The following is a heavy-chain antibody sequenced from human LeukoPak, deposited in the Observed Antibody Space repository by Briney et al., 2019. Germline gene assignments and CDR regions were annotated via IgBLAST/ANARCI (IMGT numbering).Heavy chain of an antibody. Sequence: PGGSLRLSCAASGFTFSSYGMSWVRQAPGKGLDWVSSIRGNGGRTYYADSAKGRFTIPRDNSKNTLYLQMNSLRAEDTAVYYCASHGDYEILTGYYQTSDRPPYFDYWGQGTLVTVSS. V-gene: IGHV3-23*01. CDR2: IRGNGGRT. D-gene: IGHD3-9*01. J-gene: IGHJ4*02. CDR3: ASHGDYEILTGYYQTSDRPPYFDY. CDR1: GFTFSSYG.